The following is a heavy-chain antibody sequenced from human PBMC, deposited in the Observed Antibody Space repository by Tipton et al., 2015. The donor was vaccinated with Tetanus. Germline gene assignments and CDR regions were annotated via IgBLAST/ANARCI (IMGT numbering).Heavy chain of an antibody. CDR3: ARGMAEASNCGGDCYSDY. D-gene: IGHD2-21*02. CDR2: IRQDGDEK. V-gene: IGHV3-7*04. J-gene: IGHJ4*02. Sequence: SLRLSCAASGFTFSHHWMSWVRQAPGKGLEWVANIRQDGDEKNYVDSVKGRFTISRDNAKNSLYLQMISLRAEDTAVYSCARGMAEASNCGGDCYSDYWGQGTLVTVSS. CDR1: GFTFSHHW.